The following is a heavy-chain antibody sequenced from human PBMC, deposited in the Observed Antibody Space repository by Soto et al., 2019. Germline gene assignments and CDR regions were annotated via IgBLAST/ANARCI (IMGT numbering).Heavy chain of an antibody. Sequence: SPTLSLTCAISGDSVSSNSAAWNWIRQSPSRGLEWLGRTYYRSKWYNDYAVSVKSRITINPDTSKNQFSLQLNSVTPEDTAVYYCAREPLEYTIFGEHFDYWGQGTLVTVSS. J-gene: IGHJ4*02. D-gene: IGHD3-3*01. V-gene: IGHV6-1*01. CDR2: TYYRSKWYN. CDR3: AREPLEYTIFGEHFDY. CDR1: GDSVSSNSAA.